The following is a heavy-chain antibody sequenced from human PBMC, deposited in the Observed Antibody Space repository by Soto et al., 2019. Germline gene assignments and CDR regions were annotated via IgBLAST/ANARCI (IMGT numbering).Heavy chain of an antibody. CDR3: ARDLAPILPFGQRAPHWFDP. J-gene: IGHJ5*02. D-gene: IGHD3-10*01. V-gene: IGHV3-21*01. CDR1: GFTFSSYS. Sequence: PGGSLRLSCAASGFTFSSYSMNWVRQAPGKGLEWVSSISSSSSYIYYADSVKGRFTISRDNAKNSLYLQMNSLRAEDTAVYYCARDLAPILPFGQRAPHWFDPWGQGTLVTVSS. CDR2: ISSSSSYI.